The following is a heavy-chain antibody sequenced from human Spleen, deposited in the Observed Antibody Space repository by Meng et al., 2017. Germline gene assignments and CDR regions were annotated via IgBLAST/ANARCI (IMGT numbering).Heavy chain of an antibody. D-gene: IGHD5-18*01. J-gene: IGHJ4*02. CDR1: GASISSGEFY. V-gene: IGHV4-30-4*01. CDR2: IYNTGYS. CDR3: ARETVYSFIGGPFEY. Sequence: QVQLRESGPGLVKPSQTLSLTCTVSGASISSGEFYWSWLRQPPGQGLEWIGYIYNTGYSFYDPSLRSRVTLSIDTSNNQFSLRLTSMSAADTAVYYCARETVYSFIGGPFEYWGQGVLVTVSS.